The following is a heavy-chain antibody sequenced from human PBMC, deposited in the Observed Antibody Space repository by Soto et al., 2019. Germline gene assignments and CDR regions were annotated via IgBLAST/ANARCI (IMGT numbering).Heavy chain of an antibody. D-gene: IGHD3-10*01. CDR2: IFPRDSDT. V-gene: IGHV5-51*01. Sequence: PGESLKISCQGSESSFINYWIGWVRQMPGEGLEWMGIIFPRDSDTRYNPSFQGQVNISADKSISTAYLQWSSLKASDTAIYYCARIMVRGVIKSSRDFYGMDVWGQGTTVTVSS. CDR3: ARIMVRGVIKSSRDFYGMDV. CDR1: ESSFINYW. J-gene: IGHJ6*02.